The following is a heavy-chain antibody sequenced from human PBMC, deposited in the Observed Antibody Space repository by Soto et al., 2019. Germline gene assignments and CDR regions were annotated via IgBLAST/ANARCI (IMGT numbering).Heavy chain of an antibody. CDR3: TGEVASGY. J-gene: IGHJ4*02. V-gene: IGHV3-30*03. CDR2: ISRDGGTK. D-gene: IGHD2-8*02. CDR1: GFTVSTYG. Sequence: GGSLRLSCAVSGFTVSTYGMHWVRQAPGKGLEWVAVISRDGGTKYYADSVKGRFTISRDNSRNTLFLEMNSLRGDDMAVYYCTGEVASGYWGQGNLVTVS.